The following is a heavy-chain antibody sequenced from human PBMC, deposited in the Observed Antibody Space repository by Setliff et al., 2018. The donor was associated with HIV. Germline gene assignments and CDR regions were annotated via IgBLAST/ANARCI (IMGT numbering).Heavy chain of an antibody. CDR3: AKNPGRSGYYD. J-gene: IGHJ4*02. CDR2: IIPILGVP. V-gene: IGHV1-69*02. CDR1: GGPFTSSS. Sequence: ASVKVSCKASGGPFTSSSIGWVRQAPGQGLEWMGRIIPILGVPRYAQKFQGRVTITADKSTSTSYMHLNSLRAEDTAIYYCAKNPGRSGYYDWGQGTLVTVSS. D-gene: IGHD3-22*01.